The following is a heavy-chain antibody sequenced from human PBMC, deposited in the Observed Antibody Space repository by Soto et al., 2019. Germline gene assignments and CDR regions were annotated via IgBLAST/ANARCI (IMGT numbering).Heavy chain of an antibody. CDR3: ARDQRNYYDRSAYYP. CDR2: IWHDGSNK. J-gene: IGHJ5*02. CDR1: GFTFSSCA. D-gene: IGHD3-22*01. Sequence: QVQLVESGGGVVQAGRSLRLSCAASGFTFSSCAMHWVRQAPGKGLEWVAEIWHDGSNKYYADSVKGRFTISRDNSKNTLFLQMDSLRAEDTAVYYCARDQRNYYDRSAYYPWGQGTLVTVSS. V-gene: IGHV3-33*01.